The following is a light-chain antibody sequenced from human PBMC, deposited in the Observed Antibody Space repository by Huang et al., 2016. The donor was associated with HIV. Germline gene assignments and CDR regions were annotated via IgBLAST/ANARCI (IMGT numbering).Light chain of an antibody. CDR3: QQYDIHPLT. Sequence: IRMTQSPSSLSASTGDRVTITCRANQDINNFPAWYQQRPGSVPKLLIYAASTLQSGVPSMCSGNGAGTDFTLTIGCLHSEDVATYYCQQYDIHPLTFGPGTRVDIK. J-gene: IGKJ3*01. CDR1: QDINNF. CDR2: AAS. V-gene: IGKV1-8*01.